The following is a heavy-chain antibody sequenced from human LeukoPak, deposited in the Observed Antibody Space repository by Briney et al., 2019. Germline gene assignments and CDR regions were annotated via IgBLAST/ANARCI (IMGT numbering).Heavy chain of an antibody. D-gene: IGHD3-22*01. V-gene: IGHV4-59*01. Sequence: SETLSLTCTVSGGSISSYYWSWIRQPPGKGLEWIGYIYYSGSTNYNPSLKSRVTISVDTSKNQSSLKLSSVTAADTAVYYCAREGYYDSSGVYGMDVWGQGTTVTVSS. CDR2: IYYSGST. CDR1: GGSISSYY. CDR3: AREGYYDSSGVYGMDV. J-gene: IGHJ6*02.